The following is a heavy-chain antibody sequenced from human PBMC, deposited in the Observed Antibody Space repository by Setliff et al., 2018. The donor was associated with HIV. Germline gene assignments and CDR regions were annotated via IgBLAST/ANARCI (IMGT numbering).Heavy chain of an antibody. CDR3: ARVEAYSRGRGGFDP. V-gene: IGHV4-31*03. D-gene: IGHD6-19*01. CDR1: GGPISSGDYY. J-gene: IGHJ5*02. Sequence: SETLSLTCTVSGGPISSGDYYWTWIRQHPEKGLDWIGYIYHSGTSYYNPSLRSRVTISIDTSKDQFSLDLTSVTAADTGVYYCARVEAYSRGRGGFDPWGQGTLVTVSS. CDR2: IYHSGTS.